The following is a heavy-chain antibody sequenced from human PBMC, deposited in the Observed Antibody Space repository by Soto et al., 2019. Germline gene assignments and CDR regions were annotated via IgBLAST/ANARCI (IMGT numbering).Heavy chain of an antibody. CDR3: ARHGRGLGARPLDY. CDR2: IFSNDEK. CDR1: GFSLSNARMG. D-gene: IGHD1-26*01. J-gene: IGHJ4*02. V-gene: IGHV2-26*01. Sequence: QVTLKESGPVLVKPTETLTLTCTVSGFSLSNARMGVSWIRQPPGKALEWLAHIFSNDEKSYSTSLKSRLTTXTXTXXSQVVLTMTNMDPVDTATYYCARHGRGLGARPLDYWGQGTLVTVSS.